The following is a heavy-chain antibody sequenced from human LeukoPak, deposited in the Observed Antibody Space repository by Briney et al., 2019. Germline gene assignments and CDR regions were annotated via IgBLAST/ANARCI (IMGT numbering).Heavy chain of an antibody. V-gene: IGHV3-23*01. Sequence: GGSLRLSCAASGFTFSSYAMSWVRQAPGKGLEWVSAISGSGGSTYYADSVKGRFTISRDNSKNTLYLQMNSLRAEDTAVYYCAKSPDLPGSGTDIDAFDIWGQGTMVTVSS. CDR1: GFTFSSYA. CDR3: AKSPDLPGSGTDIDAFDI. D-gene: IGHD3-10*01. CDR2: ISGSGGST. J-gene: IGHJ3*02.